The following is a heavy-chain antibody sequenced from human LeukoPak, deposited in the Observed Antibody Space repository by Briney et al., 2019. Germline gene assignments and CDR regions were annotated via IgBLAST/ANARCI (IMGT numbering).Heavy chain of an antibody. CDR3: ARQGGYSGLVVLDD. D-gene: IGHD5-12*01. CDR2: IYYSGST. J-gene: IGHJ4*02. Sequence: PSETLSLTCTVSGGSISSSTYYWGWIRQPPGKGLEWIGSIYYSGSTYYNPSLKSRVTISVDTSKNQFSLKLSSVTAADTAVYYCARQGGYSGLVVLDDWGQGTLVTVSS. V-gene: IGHV4-39*07. CDR1: GGSISSSTYY.